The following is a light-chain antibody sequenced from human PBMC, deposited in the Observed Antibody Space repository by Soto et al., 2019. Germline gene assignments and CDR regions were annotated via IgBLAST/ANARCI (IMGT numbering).Light chain of an antibody. CDR2: DAS. Sequence: EIVLTQSPATLSLSPGERATLSCRASQSVSSYLAWYQQKPGQAPSLLIYDASNRATGIPARFSGSGSGTAFTITISNLEHVDFSFYYFQLRSNWYTFVQGTKLEIE. CDR1: QSVSSY. CDR3: QLRSNWYT. V-gene: IGKV3-11*01. J-gene: IGKJ2*01.